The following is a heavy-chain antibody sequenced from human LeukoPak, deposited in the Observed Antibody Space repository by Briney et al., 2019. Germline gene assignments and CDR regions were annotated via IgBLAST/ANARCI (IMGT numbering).Heavy chain of an antibody. Sequence: SETLSLTCTVSGGSISSSSYYWGWIRQPPGKGLEWIGSIYYSGSTYYNPSLKSRVTISVDTSKNQFSLKLSSVTAADTAVYYCARGRRYYGSGSYYNPLDYWGQGTLVTVSS. D-gene: IGHD3-10*01. V-gene: IGHV4-39*07. CDR3: ARGRRYYGSGSYYNPLDY. CDR1: GGSISSSSYY. J-gene: IGHJ4*02. CDR2: IYYSGST.